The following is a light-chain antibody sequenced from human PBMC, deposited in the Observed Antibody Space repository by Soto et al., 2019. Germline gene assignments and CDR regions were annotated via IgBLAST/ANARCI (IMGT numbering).Light chain of an antibody. CDR1: QSISRW. CDR2: DAS. V-gene: IGKV1-5*01. J-gene: IGKJ4*01. CDR3: QQYSSFLT. Sequence: DIQMTQSPSTLSASVGDRVTITCRASQSISRWLAWSQQKPGKAPKLLIYDASNLQSGVSSRFSGSGSGTEFTLTITSLQPDDFATCYCQQYSSFLTFGGGTKVEI.